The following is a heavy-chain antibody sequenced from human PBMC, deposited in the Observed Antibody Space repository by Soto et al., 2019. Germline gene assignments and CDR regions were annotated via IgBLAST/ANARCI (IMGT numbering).Heavy chain of an antibody. CDR1: GGSISSGGYY. Sequence: SETLSLTCTVSGGSISSGGYYWSWIRQPPGKGLEWIGSLYYDGSTHYNPSLESRVTISVDTSKNQFSLKLSSVTAADTAVYYCARDWPNTKVDPWGRYYYYYYMDVWGKGTTVTVSS. CDR2: LYYDGST. CDR3: ARDWPNTKVDPWGRYYYYYYMDV. J-gene: IGHJ6*03. D-gene: IGHD5-12*01. V-gene: IGHV4-39*07.